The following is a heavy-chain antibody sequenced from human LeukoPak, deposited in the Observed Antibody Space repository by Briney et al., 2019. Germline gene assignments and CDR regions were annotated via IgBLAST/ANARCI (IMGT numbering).Heavy chain of an antibody. D-gene: IGHD6-19*01. CDR1: GFTFNTYG. V-gene: IGHV3-30*02. CDR2: IQYDGSIK. CDR3: AKDSGSGWYEAHFDP. J-gene: IGHJ5*02. Sequence: GGSLRLSCAASGFTFNTYGMHRVRQAPGKGLEWVAFIQYDGSIKYYGDSVKGRFTISRDNSKNTLYLQMNSLRGDDTAVYYCAKDSGSGWYEAHFDPWGQGTLVTVSS.